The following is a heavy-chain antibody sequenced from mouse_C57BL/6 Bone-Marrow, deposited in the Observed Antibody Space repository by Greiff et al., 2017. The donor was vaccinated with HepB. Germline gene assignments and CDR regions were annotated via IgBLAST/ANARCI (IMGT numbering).Heavy chain of an antibody. Sequence: VQRVESGPGLVQPSQSLSITCTVSGFSLTSYGVHWARQSPGKGLEWLGVIWRGGSTDYNAAFMSRLSITKDNSKSQVFFKMNSLQADDTAIYYCAKKGAYDGYYFDYWGQGTTLTVSS. D-gene: IGHD2-3*01. CDR3: AKKGAYDGYYFDY. CDR2: IWRGGST. J-gene: IGHJ2*01. V-gene: IGHV2-5*01. CDR1: GFSLTSYG.